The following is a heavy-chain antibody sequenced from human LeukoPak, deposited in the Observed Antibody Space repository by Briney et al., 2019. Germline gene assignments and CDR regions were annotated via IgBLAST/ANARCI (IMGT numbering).Heavy chain of an antibody. CDR3: AKAEWELLSAVDY. V-gene: IGHV3-23*01. Sequence: PGGSLRLSCAASGFTSSSYAMSWVRQAPGKGLEWVSAISGSGGSTYYAGSVKGRFTISRDNSKNTLYLQMNSLRAEDTAVYYCAKAEWELLSAVDYWGQGTLVAVSS. J-gene: IGHJ4*02. D-gene: IGHD1-26*01. CDR2: ISGSGGST. CDR1: GFTSSSYA.